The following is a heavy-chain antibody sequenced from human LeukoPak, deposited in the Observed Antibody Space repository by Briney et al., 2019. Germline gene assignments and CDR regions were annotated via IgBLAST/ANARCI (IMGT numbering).Heavy chain of an antibody. CDR1: GFTFSNYG. Sequence: PGGSLRLSCAASGFTFSNYGIHRVRQAPGKGLDWVAVIWYDGTIAYYGDSVKGRFTVSKDNSKNTLYLQMNSLRAEDTAVYYCARDWALTGFDYWGQGTLVTVSS. CDR2: IWYDGTIA. J-gene: IGHJ4*02. CDR3: ARDWALTGFDY. D-gene: IGHD3-9*01. V-gene: IGHV3-33*01.